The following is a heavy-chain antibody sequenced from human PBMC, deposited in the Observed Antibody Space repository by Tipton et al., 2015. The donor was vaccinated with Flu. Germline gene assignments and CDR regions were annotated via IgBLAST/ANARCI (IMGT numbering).Heavy chain of an antibody. CDR1: GYSISTGYY. CDR3: ARDQGFGDGLAYDYYSMDV. CDR2: IYNSAYT. J-gene: IGHJ6*02. Sequence: TLSLTCVVSGYSISTGYYWNWIRQPPGKGLEWIGYIYNSAYTKYNPSLESRVTISADTPKKQFSLQLRSVTAADTAVYYCARDQGFGDGLAYDYYSMDVWDQGP. V-gene: IGHV4-28*03. D-gene: IGHD3-10*01.